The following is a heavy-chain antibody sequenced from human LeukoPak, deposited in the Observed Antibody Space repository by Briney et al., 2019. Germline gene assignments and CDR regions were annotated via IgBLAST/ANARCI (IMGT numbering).Heavy chain of an antibody. CDR3: ARAYCSGGSCYSYYYYYYMDV. V-gene: IGHV1-2*02. D-gene: IGHD2-15*01. Sequence: ASVQVSFKASGYTFTCYYMHWVRPALGQGLEWMGWINPNSGGTNYAQKFQGRVTMTRDTSISTAYMELSRLRSDDTAVYYCARAYCSGGSCYSYYYYYYMDVWGKGTTVTVSS. CDR2: INPNSGGT. CDR1: GYTFTCYY. J-gene: IGHJ6*03.